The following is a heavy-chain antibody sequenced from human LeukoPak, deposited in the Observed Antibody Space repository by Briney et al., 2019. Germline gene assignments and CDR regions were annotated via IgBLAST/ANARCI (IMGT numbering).Heavy chain of an antibody. J-gene: IGHJ4*02. CDR1: GGSIGSYY. D-gene: IGHD5-24*01. V-gene: IGHV4-59*01. CDR2: IYYSGST. CDR3: ARGIDGYNS. Sequence: PSETLSLTCTVSGGSIGSYYWSWIRQPPGKGLEWIGYIYYSGSTKYNPSLKSRVTISVDTSKNQFSQKLTSVTAADTAVYYCARGIDGYNSWGQGTLVTVSS.